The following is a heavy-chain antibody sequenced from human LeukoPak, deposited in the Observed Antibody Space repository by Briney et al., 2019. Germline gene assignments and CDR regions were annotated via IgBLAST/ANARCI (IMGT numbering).Heavy chain of an antibody. CDR1: GFTFSSYS. CDR2: ISSSSSTI. Sequence: PGGSLRLSCAASGFTFSSYSMNWVRQAPGKGLEWVSYISSSSSTIYYADSVKGRFTISRDNAKNSLYLQMNSLRAEDTAVYYCARDCYYYYYMDVWGKGTTVTVS. CDR3: ARDCYYYYYMDV. V-gene: IGHV3-48*01. J-gene: IGHJ6*03.